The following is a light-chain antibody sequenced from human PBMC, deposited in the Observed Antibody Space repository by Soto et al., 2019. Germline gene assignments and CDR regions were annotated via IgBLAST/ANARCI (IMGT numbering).Light chain of an antibody. J-gene: IGKJ2*01. Sequence: EIVLTQSPPTLSLSPGESATLSCRASQSVSSYFSWYQQKPGQAPRLVIYDASNRATGIPSRFSGSGSGTDFTLTISSLEPEDFAVYYCQQRINWPPMFTFGQGTKLEIK. CDR2: DAS. CDR1: QSVSSY. CDR3: QQRINWPPMFT. V-gene: IGKV3-11*01.